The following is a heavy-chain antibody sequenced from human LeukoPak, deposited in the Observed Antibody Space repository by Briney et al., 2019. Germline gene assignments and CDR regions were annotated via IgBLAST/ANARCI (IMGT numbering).Heavy chain of an antibody. D-gene: IGHD3-22*01. CDR1: GFTFSSYA. CDR3: ARGPPSYYYDSSGYYYLDY. J-gene: IGHJ4*02. Sequence: GGSLRLSCAASGFTFSSYAMTWVRQAPGKGLEWVSVIYGGGRTYYADSVKGRFTISRDNSKNTLYLQMNSLRAEDTAVYYCARGPPSYYYDSSGYYYLDYWGQGTLVTVSS. CDR2: IYGGGRT. V-gene: IGHV3-53*01.